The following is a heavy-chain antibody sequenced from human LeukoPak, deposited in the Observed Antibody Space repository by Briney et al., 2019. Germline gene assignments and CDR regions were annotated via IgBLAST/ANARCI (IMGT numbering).Heavy chain of an antibody. V-gene: IGHV1-24*01. CDR2: FDPEDGET. Sequence: ASVKVSCKVSGYTLTELSMHWVRQAPGKGLEWMGGFDPEDGETIYAQKFQGRVTMTEDTSTDTAYMELSSLRSEDTAVYYCATGQAGSTYYDFWSGYYGYWGQGTLVTVSS. CDR3: ATGQAGSTYYDFWSGYYGY. D-gene: IGHD3-3*01. CDR1: GYTLTELS. J-gene: IGHJ4*02.